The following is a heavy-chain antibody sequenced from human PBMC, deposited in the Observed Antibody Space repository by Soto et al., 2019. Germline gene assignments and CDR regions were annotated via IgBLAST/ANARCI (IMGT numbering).Heavy chain of an antibody. J-gene: IGHJ5*02. CDR1: GYTFTSYD. Sequence: ASVKVSCKASGYTFTSYDINWVRQATGQGLEWMGWMNPNSGNTGYAQKFQGRVTMTRNTSISTAYMELSSLRSGDTAVYYCARRTRYCSGGSCYRQYNWFDPWGQGTLVTVSS. CDR3: ARRTRYCSGGSCYRQYNWFDP. D-gene: IGHD2-15*01. CDR2: MNPNSGNT. V-gene: IGHV1-8*01.